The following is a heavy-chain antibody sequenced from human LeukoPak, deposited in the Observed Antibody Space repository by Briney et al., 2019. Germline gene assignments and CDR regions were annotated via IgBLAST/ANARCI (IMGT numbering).Heavy chain of an antibody. CDR1: GFTFSNAW. V-gene: IGHV3-15*01. Sequence: PGGSLRLSCTASGFTFSNAWMSWVRQAPGKGLEWVGRIKSKTDGGTTDYAAPVKGRFTISRDDSKNTLYLQMNSLKTEDTAVYYCTTLIWFGESPSDYWGQGTLVTVSS. J-gene: IGHJ4*02. D-gene: IGHD3-10*01. CDR2: IKSKTDGGTT. CDR3: TTLIWFGESPSDY.